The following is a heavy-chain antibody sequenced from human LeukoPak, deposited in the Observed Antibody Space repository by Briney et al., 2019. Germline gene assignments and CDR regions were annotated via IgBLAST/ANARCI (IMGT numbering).Heavy chain of an antibody. CDR2: ILRKTDGGTT. D-gene: IGHD3/OR15-3a*01. J-gene: IGHJ4*01. CDR1: GFTFSNAW. Sequence: GGSLRLSCAASGFTFSNAWMTWVRQAPGKGLEWVGRILRKTDGGTTDYAAPVKSRFSISRDDSKNTLYLQMNSLKTEDTAVYYCTTDSYDLWGHGTLVLVSS. V-gene: IGHV3-15*01. CDR3: TTDSYDL.